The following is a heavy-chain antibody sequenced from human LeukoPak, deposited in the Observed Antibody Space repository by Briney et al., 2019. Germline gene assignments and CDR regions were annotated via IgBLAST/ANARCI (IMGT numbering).Heavy chain of an antibody. V-gene: IGHV4-61*02. J-gene: IGHJ3*02. Sequence: PSQTLSLTCTVSGGSISSGSYYWSWIRQPAGKGLEWIGRIYTSGSTNYNPSLKSRVTISVDTSKNQFSLKLSSVTAADTAVYYCARSWIRGTSQRPDDAFDIWGQGTMVTVSS. CDR1: GGSISSGSYY. CDR2: IYTSGST. D-gene: IGHD5-18*01. CDR3: ARSWIRGTSQRPDDAFDI.